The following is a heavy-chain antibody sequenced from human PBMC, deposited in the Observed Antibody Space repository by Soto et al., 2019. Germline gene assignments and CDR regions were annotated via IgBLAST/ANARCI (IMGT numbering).Heavy chain of an antibody. CDR3: AKASGGGWPYYFDS. V-gene: IGHV3-23*01. D-gene: IGHD2-15*01. CDR1: GFSFNPYV. J-gene: IGHJ4*02. CDR2: IRSNTAIT. Sequence: EVHLLESGGGLVQPGGSLRLSCVASGFSFNPYVMAWVRQAPGKGLEWVSAIRSNTAITYYPVSMRGRFTISRVNSENTIFLQMNSLRVEDSAVYFCAKASGGGWPYYFDSWGQGTLVTVSS.